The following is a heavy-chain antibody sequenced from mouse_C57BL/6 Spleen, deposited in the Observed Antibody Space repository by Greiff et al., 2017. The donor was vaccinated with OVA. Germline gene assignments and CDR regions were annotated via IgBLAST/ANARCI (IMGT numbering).Heavy chain of an antibody. CDR2: IDPETGGT. V-gene: IGHV1-15*01. D-gene: IGHD2-1*01. CDR3: TRGTGNYGLFDY. J-gene: IGHJ2*01. Sequence: VQLQESGAELVRPGASVTLSCKASGYTFTDYEMHWVKQTPVHGLEWIGAIDPETGGTAYNQKFKGKAILTADKSSSTAYMELRSLTSDDSAVYYCTRGTGNYGLFDYWGQGTTLTVSS. CDR1: GYTFTDYE.